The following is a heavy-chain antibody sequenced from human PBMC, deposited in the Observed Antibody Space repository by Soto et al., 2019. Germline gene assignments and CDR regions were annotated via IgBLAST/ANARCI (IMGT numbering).Heavy chain of an antibody. Sequence: EVQLFDSGGGFVQPGGSLRLSCAASGFSFTNYGLSWVRQAPGKGLEWVATVSGDASNTHYADSVKGRFTIPRDTSKSILFLQMKSLRVEDTAIYYCASDVRASGEMFDYWGQGTQVTVSS. CDR3: ASDVRASGEMFDY. D-gene: IGHD4-17*01. J-gene: IGHJ4*02. CDR1: GFSFTNYG. V-gene: IGHV3-23*01. CDR2: VSGDASNT.